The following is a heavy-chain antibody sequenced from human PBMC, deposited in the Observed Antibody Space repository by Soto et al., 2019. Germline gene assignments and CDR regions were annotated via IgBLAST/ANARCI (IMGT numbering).Heavy chain of an antibody. CDR3: ARDTVLGSSGYIDY. V-gene: IGHV3-21*01. CDR1: GFTFSSYS. CDR2: ISSSSSYI. Sequence: GGSLRLSCAASGFTFSSYSMNWVRQAPGKGLEWVSSISSSSSYIYYADSVKGRFTISRDNAKNSLYLQMNSLRAEDTAVYYCARDTVLGSSGYIDYWGQGTLVTVSS. D-gene: IGHD3-22*01. J-gene: IGHJ4*02.